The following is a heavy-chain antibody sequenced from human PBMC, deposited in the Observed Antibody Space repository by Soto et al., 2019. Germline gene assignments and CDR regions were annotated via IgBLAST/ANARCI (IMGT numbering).Heavy chain of an antibody. D-gene: IGHD2-8*02. CDR1: RFTFSSYG. CDR3: ATGLVGSVFLVQHSHSGMDV. V-gene: IGHV3-30*03. CDR2: ISYDGSNK. Sequence: QVQLVESGGGVVQPGRSLRLSCAASRFTFSSYGMHWVRQAPGKGLEWVAAISYDGSNKNYADSVKGRFTISRDNSKNTLYLQMNCLRGEDTAVYLCATGLVGSVFLVQHSHSGMDVWGHGTTFTVSS. J-gene: IGHJ6*02.